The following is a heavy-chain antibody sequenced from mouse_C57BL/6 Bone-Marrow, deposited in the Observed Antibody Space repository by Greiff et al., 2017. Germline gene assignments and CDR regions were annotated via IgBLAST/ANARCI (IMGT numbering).Heavy chain of an antibody. V-gene: IGHV1-69*01. D-gene: IGHD2-2*01. Sequence: VQLQQPGAELVMPGASVKLSCKASGYTFTSYWMPWVKQRPGQGLEWIGEIDPSDSYTNYNQKFKGKSTLTVDKSSSTAYMQLSSLTSEDSAVYYCARERLSGYFDVWGTGTTVTVSS. CDR3: ARERLSGYFDV. CDR1: GYTFTSYW. CDR2: IDPSDSYT. J-gene: IGHJ1*03.